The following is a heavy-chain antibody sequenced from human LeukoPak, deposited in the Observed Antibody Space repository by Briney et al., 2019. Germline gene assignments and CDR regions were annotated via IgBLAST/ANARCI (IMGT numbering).Heavy chain of an antibody. CDR3: AKDSSGSWANPYYFDY. CDR2: INSDGSST. J-gene: IGHJ4*02. Sequence: GGSLRLSCAASGFTFSSYWMHWVRQAPGKGLVWVSRINSDGSSTSYADSVKGRFTISRDNAKNSLYLQMNSLRAEDTALYYCAKDSSGSWANPYYFDYWGQGTLVTVSS. CDR1: GFTFSSYW. D-gene: IGHD1-26*01. V-gene: IGHV3-74*01.